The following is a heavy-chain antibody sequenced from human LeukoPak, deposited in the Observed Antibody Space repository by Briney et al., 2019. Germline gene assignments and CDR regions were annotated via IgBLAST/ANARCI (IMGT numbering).Heavy chain of an antibody. CDR2: MYPNTGNT. J-gene: IGHJ4*02. D-gene: IGHD1-26*01. CDR3: VKIGDSGSFPN. Sequence: ASVKVSCKASGYTFTSYDINWVRQATGQGLEFMGWMYPNTGNTGYAQRFQGRVTMTRSTSITTAYMELSSLTSEDTAVYYCVKIGDSGSFPNWGQGTLVTVSS. V-gene: IGHV1-8*01. CDR1: GYTFTSYD.